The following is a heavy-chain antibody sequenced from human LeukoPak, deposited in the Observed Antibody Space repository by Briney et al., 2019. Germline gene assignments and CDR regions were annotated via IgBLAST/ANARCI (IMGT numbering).Heavy chain of an antibody. D-gene: IGHD2/OR15-2a*01. CDR3: ASLTQYPSGWFDP. J-gene: IGHJ5*02. CDR2: INSDGSTT. Sequence: GGSLRLSCAASGFNFNNYWMHWVRQTPGKGLEWVSRINSDGSTTTYADSVKGRFTISRDNTKNMLYLQMNSLTAEDTAMYYCASLTQYPSGWFDPWGQGTLVTVSS. CDR1: GFNFNNYW. V-gene: IGHV3-74*01.